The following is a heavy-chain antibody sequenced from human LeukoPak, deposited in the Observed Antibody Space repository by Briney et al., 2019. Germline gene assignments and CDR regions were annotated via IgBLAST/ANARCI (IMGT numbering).Heavy chain of an antibody. D-gene: IGHD1-26*01. J-gene: IGHJ4*02. V-gene: IGHV1-69*04. CDR3: ARVMNSGSYSSYYFDY. CDR2: IIPILGIA. CDR1: GGTFISYA. Sequence: ASVKVSCKASGGTFISYAISWVRQAPGQGLEWMGRIIPILGIANYAQKFQGRVTITADKSTSTAYMELSSLRSEDTAVYYCARVMNSGSYSSYYFDYWGQGTLVTVSS.